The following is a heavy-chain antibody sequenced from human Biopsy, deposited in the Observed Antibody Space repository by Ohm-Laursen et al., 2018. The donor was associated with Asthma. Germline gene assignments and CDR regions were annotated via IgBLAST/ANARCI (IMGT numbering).Heavy chain of an antibody. CDR2: ISVYNGNT. CDR3: ARAVDYSHYYGIDV. D-gene: IGHD3-10*01. J-gene: IGHJ6*02. V-gene: IGHV1-18*01. CDR1: GHTFNSAG. Sequence: SVKVSCKTSGHTFNSAGITWVRQAPGQGLEWMGWISVYNGNTKVAQKLQDRVTMITDTSTSTAYMELRSLRSDGTAVYFCARAVDYSHYYGIDVWGQGTTVTVS.